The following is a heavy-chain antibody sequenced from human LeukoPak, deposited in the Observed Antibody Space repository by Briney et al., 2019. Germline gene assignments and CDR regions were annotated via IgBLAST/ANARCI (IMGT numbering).Heavy chain of an antibody. CDR1: GGSISSYY. V-gene: IGHV4-4*07. CDR3: ARTRESAARYYYYYMDV. J-gene: IGHJ6*03. CDR2: IYTSGST. Sequence: SETLSLACTVSGGSISSYYWSWIRQPAGKGLEWIGRIYTSGSTNYNPSLKSRVTMSVDTSKNQFSLKLSSVTAADTAVYYCARTRESAARYYYYYMDVWGKGTTVTSP. D-gene: IGHD2-2*01.